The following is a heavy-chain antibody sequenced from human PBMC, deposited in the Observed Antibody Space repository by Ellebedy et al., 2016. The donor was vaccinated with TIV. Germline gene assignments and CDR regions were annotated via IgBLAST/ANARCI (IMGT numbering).Heavy chain of an antibody. CDR3: ARVDLGIAVAAPPDY. CDR1: GGSISSGGYY. CDR2: IYYSGST. J-gene: IGHJ4*02. D-gene: IGHD6-19*01. Sequence: MPSETLSLTCTVSGGSISSGGYYWSWIRQPPGKGLEWIGYIYYSGSTNYNPSLKSRVTISVDTSKNQFSLKLSSGTAADTAVYYCARVDLGIAVAAPPDYWGQGTLVTVSS. V-gene: IGHV4-61*08.